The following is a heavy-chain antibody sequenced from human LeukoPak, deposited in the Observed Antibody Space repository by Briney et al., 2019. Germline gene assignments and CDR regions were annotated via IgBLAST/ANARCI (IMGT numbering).Heavy chain of an antibody. Sequence: PGGPLRLSCAASGFTFSSYWMHWVRQAPGKGLVWVSRINSDGSSTSYADSVKGRFTISRDNAKNTLYLQMSSLRAEDTAVYYCAREGATDWYFHLWGRGTLVTVSS. CDR1: GFTFSSYW. J-gene: IGHJ2*01. CDR2: INSDGSST. D-gene: IGHD5-12*01. V-gene: IGHV3-74*01. CDR3: AREGATDWYFHL.